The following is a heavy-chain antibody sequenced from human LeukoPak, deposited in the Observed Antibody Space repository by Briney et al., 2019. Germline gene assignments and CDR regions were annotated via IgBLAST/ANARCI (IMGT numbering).Heavy chain of an antibody. V-gene: IGHV3-21*01. CDR2: ISSSSSYI. CDR3: ARGWASEAFDY. Sequence: GGSLRLSCAASGFTFDDYGMSWVRQAPGRGLEWVSSISSSSSYIYYADSVKGRFTISRDNAKNSLYLQMDSLRAEDTAVYYCARGWASEAFDYWGQGTLVTVSS. CDR1: GFTFDDYG. D-gene: IGHD3-16*01. J-gene: IGHJ4*02.